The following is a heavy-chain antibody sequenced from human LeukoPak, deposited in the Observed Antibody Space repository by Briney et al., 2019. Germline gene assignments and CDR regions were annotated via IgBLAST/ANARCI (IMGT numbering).Heavy chain of an antibody. CDR1: GFTFSSYS. CDR3: ARHDNTASYCLTY. D-gene: IGHD2-8*02. V-gene: IGHV3-7*01. J-gene: IGHJ4*02. CDR2: IKEDGSEI. Sequence: PGGSLRLSCAASGFTFSSYSMNWVRQAPGKGLEWVANIKEDGSEIHYVDSVKGRFTISRDNAKNSLYLQMNSLRAEDTAVYYCARHDNTASYCLTYWGQGTLVTVSS.